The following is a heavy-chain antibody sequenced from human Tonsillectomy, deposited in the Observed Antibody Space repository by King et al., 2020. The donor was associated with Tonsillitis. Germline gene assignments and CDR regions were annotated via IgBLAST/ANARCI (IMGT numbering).Heavy chain of an antibody. V-gene: IGHV4-59*08. J-gene: IGHJ6*03. CDR1: GGSISSYY. CDR2: IYYSGST. Sequence: QLQESGPGLVKPSETLSLTCTVSGGSISSYYWSWIRQPPGKGLEWIGYIYYSGSTNYNPSLKSRVTISVDTSNNQFSLKLSSVTAADTAVYYCARLRPPSTAGYYYYYYMDVWGKGTTVTVSS. D-gene: IGHD2-2*01. CDR3: ARLRPPSTAGYYYYYYMDV.